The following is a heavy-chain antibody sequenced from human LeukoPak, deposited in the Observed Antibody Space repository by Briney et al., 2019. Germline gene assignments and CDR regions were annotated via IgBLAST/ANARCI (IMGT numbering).Heavy chain of an antibody. CDR3: AKDPNYYGSGPFDY. CDR1: GFTFDDYA. D-gene: IGHD3-10*01. J-gene: IGHJ4*02. CDR2: ISWNSGSI. V-gene: IGHV3-9*01. Sequence: GGSLRLSCAASGFTFDDYAMHWVRQAPGKGLEWVSGISWNSGSIGYADSVKGRFTISRDNAKNSLYLQMNSLRAEDTALYYCAKDPNYYGSGPFDYWGQGTLVTVSS.